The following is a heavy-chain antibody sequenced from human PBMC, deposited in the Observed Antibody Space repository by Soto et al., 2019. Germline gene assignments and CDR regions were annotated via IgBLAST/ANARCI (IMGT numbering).Heavy chain of an antibody. CDR2: TYYRSKWYN. J-gene: IGHJ4*02. Sequence: SQTLSLTCAISGDSVSSNSAAWNWIRQSPSRGLEWLGRTYYRSKWYNDYAVSVKSRITINPDTSKNQFSLQLNSVTPEDTAVYYCAYANAPGDLRIFDYWGQGTLVTVSS. CDR1: GDSVSSNSAA. D-gene: IGHD7-27*01. CDR3: AYANAPGDLRIFDY. V-gene: IGHV6-1*01.